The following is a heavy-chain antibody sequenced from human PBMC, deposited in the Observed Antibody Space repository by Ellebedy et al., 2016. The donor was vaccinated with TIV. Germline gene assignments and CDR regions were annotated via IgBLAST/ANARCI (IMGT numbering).Heavy chain of an antibody. CDR1: GFTFDDYA. Sequence: SLKISXAASGFTFDDYAMHWVRQAPGKGLEWVSGISWNSGSIGYADSVKGRFTISRDNSKNTLYLQMNSLRAEDTAVYYCAKSGAGWVTTSWELFSDYYGMDVWGQGTTVTVSS. V-gene: IGHV3-9*01. J-gene: IGHJ6*02. CDR3: AKSGAGWVTTSWELFSDYYGMDV. CDR2: ISWNSGSI. D-gene: IGHD3-10*01.